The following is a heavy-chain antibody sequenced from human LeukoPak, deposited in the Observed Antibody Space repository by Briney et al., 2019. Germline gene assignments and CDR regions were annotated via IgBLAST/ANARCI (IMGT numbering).Heavy chain of an antibody. Sequence: ESLKMSCQGSGYSFTSYWIGGVRQMPGKGLEWMGIIYPGDSDTRYSPSFQGQVTISADKSISTAYLQWSSLKASDTAMYYCAGLMRYSSSWLFSFDYWGQGTLVTVSS. CDR1: GYSFTSYW. V-gene: IGHV5-51*01. CDR2: IYPGDSDT. J-gene: IGHJ4*02. CDR3: AGLMRYSSSWLFSFDY. D-gene: IGHD6-13*01.